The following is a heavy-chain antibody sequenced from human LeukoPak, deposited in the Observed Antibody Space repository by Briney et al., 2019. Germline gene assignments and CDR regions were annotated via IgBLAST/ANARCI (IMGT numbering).Heavy chain of an antibody. D-gene: IGHD5-18*01. Sequence: GGSLRLSCAASGFIFSSYGMSWVREAPGKGLKWVSGISGGGGSTDYADSVRGRFTISRDNSKNTLYLQMNSLRAEDSAVYYCARKDGYGRTHYRYGLDAWGQGTTVIVS. CDR3: ARKDGYGRTHYRYGLDA. CDR2: ISGGGGST. J-gene: IGHJ6*02. V-gene: IGHV3-23*01. CDR1: GFIFSSYG.